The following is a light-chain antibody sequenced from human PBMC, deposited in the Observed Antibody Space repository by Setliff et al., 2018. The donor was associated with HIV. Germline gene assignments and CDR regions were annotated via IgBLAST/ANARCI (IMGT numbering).Light chain of an antibody. J-gene: IGLJ1*01. CDR2: DVS. V-gene: IGLV2-14*03. CDR3: SSYTSSTPLYV. CDR1: SSDIGAYNY. Sequence: QSALTQPASVSGSPGQSITISCTGTSSDIGAYNYVSWYQQHPGKAPKLMIYDVSDRPSGISIRFSGSKSGNTASLTISGLQAEDEADYYCSSYTSSTPLYVFGTGTKVTV.